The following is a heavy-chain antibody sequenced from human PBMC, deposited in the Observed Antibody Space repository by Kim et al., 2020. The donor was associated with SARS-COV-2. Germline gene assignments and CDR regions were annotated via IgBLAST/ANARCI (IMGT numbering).Heavy chain of an antibody. CDR3: ARDRARAIFGVVTPTYYGMDV. V-gene: IGHV4-31*03. Sequence: SETLSLTCTVSGGSISSGGYYWSWIRQHPGKGLEWIGYIYYSGSTYYNPSLKSRVTISVDTSKNQFSLKLSSVTAADTAVYYCARDRARAIFGVVTPTYYGMDVWGQGTTVTVSS. CDR2: IYYSGST. D-gene: IGHD3-3*01. CDR1: GGSISSGGYY. J-gene: IGHJ6*02.